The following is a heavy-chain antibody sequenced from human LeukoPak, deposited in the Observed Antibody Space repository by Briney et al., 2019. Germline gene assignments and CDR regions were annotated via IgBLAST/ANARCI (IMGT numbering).Heavy chain of an antibody. CDR3: ARHIDDYGDANFDS. Sequence: SETLSLTCAVSVGSISTYYWSWIRQPPGKGLEWIGNIDYSGNTNYNPSLKSRVTISVDTSKNHISLRLKSVAAADTAVYYCARHIDDYGDANFDSWGQGTLVTVSS. V-gene: IGHV4-59*08. D-gene: IGHD4-17*01. CDR2: IDYSGNT. J-gene: IGHJ4*02. CDR1: VGSISTYY.